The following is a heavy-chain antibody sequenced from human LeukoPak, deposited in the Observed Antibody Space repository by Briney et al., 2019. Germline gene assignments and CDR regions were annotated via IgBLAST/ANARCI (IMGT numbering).Heavy chain of an antibody. J-gene: IGHJ4*02. D-gene: IGHD3-10*01. CDR3: ATDHYYGSGSYYRHY. CDR2: FDPEDGET. V-gene: IGHV1-24*01. Sequence: ASVKVSCKVSGYTLTELSMHWVRQAPGKGLEWMGGFDPEDGETIYAQKFQGRVTMTEDTSTDTAYMELSSLRSEDTAVYYCATDHYYGSGSYYRHYWGQGTLVTVSS. CDR1: GYTLTELS.